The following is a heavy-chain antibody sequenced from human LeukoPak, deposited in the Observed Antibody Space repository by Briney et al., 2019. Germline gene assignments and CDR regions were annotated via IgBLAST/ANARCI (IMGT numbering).Heavy chain of an antibody. CDR2: ISTSSSYI. V-gene: IGHV3-21*01. D-gene: IGHD3-22*01. CDR3: ARVDDNYYYYYMDV. CDR1: RFTFSTYS. Sequence: GGSLRLFCAASRFTFSTYSMNWVRQAPGKGLEWVSSISTSSSYIYYADSVKGRFTVSRDNAKNSLFLQMNSLRAEDTAVYYCARVDDNYYYYYMDVWGKGTTVTVSS. J-gene: IGHJ6*03.